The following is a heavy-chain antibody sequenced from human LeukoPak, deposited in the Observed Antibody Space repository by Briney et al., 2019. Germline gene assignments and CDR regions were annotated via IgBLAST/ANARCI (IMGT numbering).Heavy chain of an antibody. CDR2: VQPDGSEG. CDR1: GFTFSSYG. D-gene: IGHD3-16*01. CDR3: ASQSYARFDP. Sequence: GGSLRLSCAASGFTFSSYGMHWVRQAPGKGLEWVGNVQPDGSEGYPVDSVKGRFTISRDNARNSLFLQMNSLRVEDTAVYYCASQSYARFDPWGQGTLVTVSS. V-gene: IGHV3-7*01. J-gene: IGHJ5*02.